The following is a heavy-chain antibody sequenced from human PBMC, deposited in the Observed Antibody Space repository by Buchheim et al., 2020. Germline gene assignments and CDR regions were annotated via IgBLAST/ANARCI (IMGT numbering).Heavy chain of an antibody. D-gene: IGHD5-12*01. CDR1: GGSISSSSYY. Sequence: QLQLQESGPGLVKPSETLSLTCTVSGGSISSSSYYWGWIRQPPGKGLEWIGSIYYSGSTYYNPSLKSRVTISVDPSKNQFSLKLSSVTAADTAVYYCARLYGYSGYESLYYFDYWGQGTL. J-gene: IGHJ4*02. CDR3: ARLYGYSGYESLYYFDY. V-gene: IGHV4-39*01. CDR2: IYYSGST.